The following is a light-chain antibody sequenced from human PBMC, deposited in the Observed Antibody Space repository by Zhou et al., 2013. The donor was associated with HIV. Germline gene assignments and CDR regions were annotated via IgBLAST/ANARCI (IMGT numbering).Light chain of an antibody. CDR3: CSHAGSFXI. V-gene: IGLV2-11*01. CDR1: TSDVGGSNY. Sequence: QSALTQPRSVSGSPGQSVTVSCTGTTSDVGGSNYVSWYQQHPGKAPKLMIYDVSKRPSGVPDRFSGSKSGNTASLTISGLQAEDEADYYCCSHAGSFXIFGTGTKVTVL. CDR2: DVS. J-gene: IGLJ1*01.